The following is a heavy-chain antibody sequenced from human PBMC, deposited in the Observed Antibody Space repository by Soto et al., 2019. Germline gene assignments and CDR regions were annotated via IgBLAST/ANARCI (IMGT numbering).Heavy chain of an antibody. CDR1: GFSLTTTDMG. CDR2: IYWDGDK. D-gene: IGHD5-12*01. J-gene: IGHJ4*02. Sequence: QITLKESGPTLVKPTQTLMLTCTFSGFSLTTTDMGVGWIRQSPGKALEWLALIYWDGDKRYSPSLKSRLTITKHTSTNAVVLKMTNMDPVDTATYFCVHSVGPRWQGSGYYGADWWGQGTLVTVSS. V-gene: IGHV2-5*02. CDR3: VHSVGPRWQGSGYYGADW.